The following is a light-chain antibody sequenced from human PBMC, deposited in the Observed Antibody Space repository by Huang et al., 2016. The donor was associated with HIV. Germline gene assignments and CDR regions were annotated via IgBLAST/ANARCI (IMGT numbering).Light chain of an antibody. CDR3: QQYNVRPR. CDR1: QSVSTN. Sequence: EIVMTQSPATLSVSPGERATLSCRASQSVSTNLAWYQQKPGQSPRLLIYDASTRATGIPARFSASGSGTEFTLSISSLQSEDFAVYYCQQYNVRPRFGQGTKVEI. J-gene: IGKJ1*01. CDR2: DAS. V-gene: IGKV3-15*01.